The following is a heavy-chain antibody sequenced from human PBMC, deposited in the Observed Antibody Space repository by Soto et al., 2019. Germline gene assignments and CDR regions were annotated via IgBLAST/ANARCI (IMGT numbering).Heavy chain of an antibody. CDR2: VSPPFRTS. J-gene: IGHJ6*02. V-gene: IGHV1-69*01. CDR3: ARILYYGSGSYPPYGMDV. D-gene: IGHD3-10*01. Sequence: QVQLVQSGAEVKKPGSSVKVSCKTSGVSFNNNGIGWVRQAPGHGLEWMGGVSPPFRTSNYARKFQGRISITADASTGTVNMELSSLTSEDTAQYYCARILYYGSGSYPPYGMDVWGQGITVTVSS. CDR1: GVSFNNNG.